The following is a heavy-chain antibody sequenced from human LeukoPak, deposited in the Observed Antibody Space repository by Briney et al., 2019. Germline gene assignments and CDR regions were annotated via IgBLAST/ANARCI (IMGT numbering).Heavy chain of an antibody. D-gene: IGHD4-11*01. Sequence: SETLSLTCTVSGGSISSYYWSWIRQPPGKGLEWIGYIYHSGSTYYNPSLKSRVTISVDRSKNQFSLKLSSVTAADTAVYYCARETVTDAFDIWGQGTMVTVSS. CDR1: GGSISSYY. CDR3: ARETVTDAFDI. V-gene: IGHV4-59*12. CDR2: IYHSGST. J-gene: IGHJ3*02.